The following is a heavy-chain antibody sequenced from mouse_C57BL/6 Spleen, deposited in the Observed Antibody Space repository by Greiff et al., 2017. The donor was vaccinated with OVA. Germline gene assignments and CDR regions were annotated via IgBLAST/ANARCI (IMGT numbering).Heavy chain of an antibody. J-gene: IGHJ2*01. CDR2: ILPGSGST. Sequence: QVQLQQSGAELMKPGASVKLSCKASGYTFTGYWIEWVQQRPGHGLEWIGEILPGSGSTNYNEKFKGKATFTADTSSNTAYMQRSSLTTEYTAIYYGASFYDYDRFGYWGKGTTLTVSS. CDR3: ASFYDYDRFGY. D-gene: IGHD2-4*01. V-gene: IGHV1-9*01. CDR1: GYTFTGYW.